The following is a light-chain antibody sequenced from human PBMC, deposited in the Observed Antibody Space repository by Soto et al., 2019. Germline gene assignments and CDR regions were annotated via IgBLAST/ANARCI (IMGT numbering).Light chain of an antibody. Sequence: QSVLTQPASVSGSPGQSITISCTGTSSDVGTYNLVSWYQQHPGKAPKLMIYEGGKRPSGVSNRFSGSKSGNTASLTISGLQAEDEADYYCCSYASSTTVVFGGGTKLTVL. J-gene: IGLJ3*02. CDR3: CSYASSTTVV. CDR2: EGG. CDR1: SSDVGTYNL. V-gene: IGLV2-23*01.